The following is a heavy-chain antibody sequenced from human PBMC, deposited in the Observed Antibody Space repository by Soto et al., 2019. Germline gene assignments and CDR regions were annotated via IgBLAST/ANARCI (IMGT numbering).Heavy chain of an antibody. Sequence: GGSLRLSCAASGFTFSSYAMNWVRQAPGKGLEWVSSVSGGGDGTYYADSVKGRFTISRDNSKNTLYLQMNSLRAQDTAVYYCAKGQRVVRGVIISYPFDYWGQGTLVTVSS. CDR1: GFTFSSYA. J-gene: IGHJ4*02. D-gene: IGHD3-10*01. CDR2: VSGGGDGT. V-gene: IGHV3-23*01. CDR3: AKGQRVVRGVIISYPFDY.